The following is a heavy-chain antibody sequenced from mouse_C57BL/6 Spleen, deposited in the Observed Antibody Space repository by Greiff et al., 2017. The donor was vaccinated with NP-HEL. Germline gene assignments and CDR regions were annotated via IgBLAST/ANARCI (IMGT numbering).Heavy chain of an antibody. CDR3: ARYYDYGGGYYYAMDY. CDR1: GYTFTSYW. CDR2: IDPSDSYT. D-gene: IGHD2-4*01. Sequence: QVQLQQPGAELVRPGTSVKLSCKASGYTFTSYWMHWVKQRPGQGLEWIGVIDPSDSYTNYNQKFKGKATLTVDTSSSTAYMQLSSLTSEDSAVYYCARYYDYGGGYYYAMDYWGQGTSVTVSS. V-gene: IGHV1-59*01. J-gene: IGHJ4*01.